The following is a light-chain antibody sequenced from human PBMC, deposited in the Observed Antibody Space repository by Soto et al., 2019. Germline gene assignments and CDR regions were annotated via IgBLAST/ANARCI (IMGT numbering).Light chain of an antibody. J-gene: IGLJ1*01. CDR3: ASFTSTYSYV. CDR1: SSDVGGYNY. V-gene: IGLV2-14*03. Sequence: QSALTQPASVSGSPGQSITISCTGTSSDVGGYNYFSWYQHHPGKAPKLMISHVTVRPSGVSNRFSGSKSDDTASLTISGLQAEDEADYYCASFTSTYSYVFGTGTKLTVL. CDR2: HVT.